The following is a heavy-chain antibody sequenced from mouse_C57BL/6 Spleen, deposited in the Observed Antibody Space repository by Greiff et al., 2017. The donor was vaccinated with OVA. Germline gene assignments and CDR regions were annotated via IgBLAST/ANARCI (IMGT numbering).Heavy chain of an antibody. Sequence: EVQRVESGGGLVKPGGSLKLSCAASGFTFSDYGMHWVRQAPEKGLEWVAYISSGSSTIYYADTVKGRFTISRDNAKNTLFLQMTSLRSEDTAMYYCARITTVVDWYFDVWGTGTTVTVSS. CDR1: GFTFSDYG. D-gene: IGHD1-1*01. CDR3: ARITTVVDWYFDV. V-gene: IGHV5-17*01. J-gene: IGHJ1*03. CDR2: ISSGSSTI.